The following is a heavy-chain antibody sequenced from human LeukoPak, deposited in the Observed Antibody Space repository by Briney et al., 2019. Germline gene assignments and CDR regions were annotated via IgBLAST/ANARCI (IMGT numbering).Heavy chain of an antibody. CDR2: IIPIFGTA. CDR3: ARGGDILTEGGGYDY. V-gene: IGHV1-69*13. J-gene: IGHJ4*02. CDR1: GGTFSSCA. Sequence: ASVKVSCKASGGTFSSCAISWVRQAPGQGLEWMGGIIPIFGTANYAQKFQGRVTITADESTSTAYMELSSLRSEDTAVYYCARGGDILTEGGGYDYWGQGTLVTVSS. D-gene: IGHD3-9*01.